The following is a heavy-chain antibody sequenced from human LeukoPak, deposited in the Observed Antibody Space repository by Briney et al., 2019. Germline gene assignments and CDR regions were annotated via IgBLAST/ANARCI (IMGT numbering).Heavy chain of an antibody. J-gene: IGHJ4*02. CDR2: IYYSGNT. D-gene: IGHD5-18*01. CDR3: ARYPTAMVSFDY. Sequence: SETLSHTCTVSRGSISSSDYYWGWIRQPPGKGLEWIASIYYSGNTYYNPSLESRVTISVDTSKNQFSLRLSFLTAADTAVYYCARYPTAMVSFDYWGQGTLVTVSS. V-gene: IGHV4-39*01. CDR1: RGSISSSDYY.